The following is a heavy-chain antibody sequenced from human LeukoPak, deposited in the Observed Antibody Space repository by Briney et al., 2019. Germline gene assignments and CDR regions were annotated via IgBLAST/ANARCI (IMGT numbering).Heavy chain of an antibody. CDR3: ARGLSAAARTRAPFHP. CDR2: IYYSGST. CDR1: GGSISSGGYY. D-gene: IGHD6-13*01. V-gene: IGHV4-31*03. Sequence: SETLSLTCTVSGGSISSGGYYWSWIRQHPGKGLEWVGYIYYSGSTYYNPSLKSRVTISVHTSKNQFSLKLSSVTAAATAVYYCARGLSAAARTRAPFHPWGQGTLVTVSS. J-gene: IGHJ5*02.